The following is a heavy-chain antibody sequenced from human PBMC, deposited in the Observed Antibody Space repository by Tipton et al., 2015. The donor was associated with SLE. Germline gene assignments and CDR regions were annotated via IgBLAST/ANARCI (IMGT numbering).Heavy chain of an antibody. CDR1: GYSISSSYY. V-gene: IGHV4-61*09. CDR2: IHSSGST. D-gene: IGHD1-26*01. CDR3: ARHFSGSYSFDY. Sequence: TLSLTCAVSGYSISSSYYWGWIRQPAGKGLEWIGQIHSSGSTSYNPSLKSRVSISVDMSKNQVSLKLSSVTAADTALYYCARHFSGSYSFDYWGQGKLVTVSS. J-gene: IGHJ4*02.